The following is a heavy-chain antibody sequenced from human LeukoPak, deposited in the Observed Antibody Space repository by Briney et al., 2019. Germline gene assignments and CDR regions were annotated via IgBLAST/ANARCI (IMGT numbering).Heavy chain of an antibody. CDR2: VNTDGNTA. Sequence: GGSLRLSCAVSGFTFSRYWMHWVRQAPGKGLVWVSRVNTDGNTANYADSVKGRFTVSRDNAKNTQYLQINSLRAETTALYFCARAPLYSPVDYWGQGTLVTGSS. V-gene: IGHV3-74*01. CDR3: ARAPLYSPVDY. D-gene: IGHD5-18*01. J-gene: IGHJ4*01. CDR1: GFTFSRYW.